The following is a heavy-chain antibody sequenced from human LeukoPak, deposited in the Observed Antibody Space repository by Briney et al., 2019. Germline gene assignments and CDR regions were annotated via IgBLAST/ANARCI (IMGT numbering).Heavy chain of an antibody. CDR2: IYSGGST. Sequence: GGSLRLSCAASGFTFSSYAMSWVRQAPGKGLEWVSVIYSGGSTYYADSVKGRFTISRDNSKNTLYLQMNSLRAEDTAVYYCARMSSGYYGLYYYGMDVWGQGTTVTVSS. V-gene: IGHV3-66*01. D-gene: IGHD3-22*01. CDR1: GFTFSSYA. J-gene: IGHJ6*02. CDR3: ARMSSGYYGLYYYGMDV.